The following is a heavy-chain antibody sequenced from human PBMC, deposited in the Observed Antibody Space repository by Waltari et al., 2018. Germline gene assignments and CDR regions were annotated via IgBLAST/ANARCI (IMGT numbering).Heavy chain of an antibody. V-gene: IGHV3-72*01. CDR2: TRNQANSYTT. D-gene: IGHD6-19*01. J-gene: IGHJ3*02. CDR1: GGSISSGSYY. Sequence: VQLQESGPGLVKPSQTLSLTCTVSGGSISSGSYYWSWIRQPAGKGLEWIGRTRNQANSYTTDYAASVKGRFTISRDDSKNSLYLQMNSLKTEDTAVYYCARDAIAVAGNDAFDIWGQGTMVTVSS. CDR3: ARDAIAVAGNDAFDI.